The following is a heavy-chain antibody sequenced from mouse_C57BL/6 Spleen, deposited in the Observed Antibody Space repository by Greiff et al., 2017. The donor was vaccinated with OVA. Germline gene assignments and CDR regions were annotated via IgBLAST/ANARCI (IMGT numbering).Heavy chain of an antibody. V-gene: IGHV3-6*01. CDR2: ISYDGSN. CDR1: GYSITSGYY. J-gene: IGHJ3*01. CDR3: ASNAGFAY. Sequence: EVKVEESGPGLVKPSQSLSLTCSVTGYSITSGYYWNWIRQFPGNKLAWMGYISYDGSNNYNPSLKNRISITRDTSKNQFFLKLNSVTTEDTATYYCASNAGFAYWGQGTLVTVSA.